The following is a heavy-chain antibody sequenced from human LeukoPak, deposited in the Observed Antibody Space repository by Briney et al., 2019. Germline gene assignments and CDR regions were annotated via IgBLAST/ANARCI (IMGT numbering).Heavy chain of an antibody. D-gene: IGHD3-22*01. J-gene: IGHJ4*02. V-gene: IGHV3-64*01. CDR2: ISTNGGST. CDR3: ARGGYYDSSGSFDY. CDR1: GFTFSNYA. Sequence: GGSLRLSCAASGFTFSNYAMYWVRQAPGRGLEYVSAISTNGGSTDYANSVRGRFTISRDNSDNRVFLQMGTLRAEDMAVYYCARGGYYDSSGSFDYWGQGILVTVSS.